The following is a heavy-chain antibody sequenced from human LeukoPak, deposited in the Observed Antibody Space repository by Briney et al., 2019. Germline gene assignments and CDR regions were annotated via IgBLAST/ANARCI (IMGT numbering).Heavy chain of an antibody. D-gene: IGHD1-26*01. CDR3: AKDAIYKNSVWEYFDH. CDR1: GFSFSDYA. J-gene: IGHJ4*02. V-gene: IGHV3-23*01. Sequence: GGSLRLSCAASGFSFSDYAMKWVRQAPGKGLEWVSISGDDTYYADSVQGRFSISRDDYKDPLFLQMSSLRVEDTAVCYCAKDAIYKNSVWEYFDHLGQGTLVTVSS. CDR2: SGDDT.